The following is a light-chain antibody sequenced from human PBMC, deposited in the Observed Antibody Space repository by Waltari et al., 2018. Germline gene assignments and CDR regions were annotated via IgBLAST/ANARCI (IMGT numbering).Light chain of an antibody. Sequence: EIVLTQSPGTLSLSPGERATLSCRASQSVSSSYLAWYQQKPGQAPRLLIHGASSRAPGIPDRFSGGGSGTDFTLTISRLEPEDFAVYYCQQYGSSPRITFGQGTRLEIK. CDR3: QQYGSSPRIT. CDR1: QSVSSSY. CDR2: GAS. J-gene: IGKJ5*01. V-gene: IGKV3-20*01.